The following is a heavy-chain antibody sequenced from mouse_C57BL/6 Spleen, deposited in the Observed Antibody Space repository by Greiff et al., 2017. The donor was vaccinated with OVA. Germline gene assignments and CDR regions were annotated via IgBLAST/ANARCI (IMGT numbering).Heavy chain of an antibody. D-gene: IGHD2-4*01. CDR1: GTTFPSYW. V-gene: IGHV1-55*01. Sequence: QVQRKQPGAELVKPGASVRMSCRASGTTFPSYWITGGKQRPGQGLEWMGDIYPGSGSTNYNEKFKSKATLTVDTSSSTAYMQLSSLTSEDSAVYYCARGDNDYAWFAYWGQGTLVTVSA. CDR2: IYPGSGST. CDR3: ARGDNDYAWFAY. J-gene: IGHJ3*01.